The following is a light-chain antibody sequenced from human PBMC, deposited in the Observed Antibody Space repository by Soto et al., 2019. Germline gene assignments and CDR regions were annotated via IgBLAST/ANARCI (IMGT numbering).Light chain of an antibody. CDR3: QQYGSSPQGT. CDR2: GAS. CDR1: QSVSNSY. V-gene: IGKV3-20*01. Sequence: EIVLTQSPGTLSLSPGERATLSCRASQSVSNSYLAWYQQKPGQAPRLLIYGASSRATGIPDRFSGSGSGTGFTLTISRLEPEDFAVYYCQQYGSSPQGTFGQGTKVDIK. J-gene: IGKJ1*01.